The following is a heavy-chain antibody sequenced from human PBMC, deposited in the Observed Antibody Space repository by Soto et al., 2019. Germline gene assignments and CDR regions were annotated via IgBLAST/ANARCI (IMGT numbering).Heavy chain of an antibody. CDR3: AGTTSLQWYYMDV. D-gene: IGHD1-7*01. Sequence: GASVKVSCKASGYIFTSYGISWVRQAPGQGLEWMGWISGYNGNTYYAQKFQGRVTMTTDTSTSTAYMELRSLRSDDTAVYYCAGTTSLQWYYMDVWDKGTTVTVSS. V-gene: IGHV1-18*01. CDR2: ISGYNGNT. J-gene: IGHJ6*03. CDR1: GYIFTSYG.